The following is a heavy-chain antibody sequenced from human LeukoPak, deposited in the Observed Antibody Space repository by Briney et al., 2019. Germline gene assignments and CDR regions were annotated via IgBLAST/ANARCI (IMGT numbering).Heavy chain of an antibody. Sequence: TGGSLRLSCAASGFTFSSSSMNWVRQAPEKGLEWVSYISTSGGTIYYADSVKGRFTISRDNAKNSLYLQMDSLRAEDTAVYYCARQHCSGGDCYFFDWGQGTLVTVSS. J-gene: IGHJ4*02. CDR3: ARQHCSGGDCYFFD. V-gene: IGHV3-48*01. CDR1: GFTFSSSS. D-gene: IGHD2-15*01. CDR2: ISTSGGTI.